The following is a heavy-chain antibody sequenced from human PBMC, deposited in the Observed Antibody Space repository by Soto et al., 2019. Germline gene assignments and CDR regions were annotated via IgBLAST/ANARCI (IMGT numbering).Heavy chain of an antibody. V-gene: IGHV3-74*03. CDR3: ATAEVDY. CDR2: MTGDGRTT. CDR1: GFTFGDYW. Sequence: GGSLRLSCSASGFTFGDYWMHWVRQPPGKGPEWVSRMTGDGRTTQYADSVKGRFTASRDNAKSTLYLQMNSLRAEDTAVYYCATAEVDYWGPGTLVTVSS. J-gene: IGHJ4*02.